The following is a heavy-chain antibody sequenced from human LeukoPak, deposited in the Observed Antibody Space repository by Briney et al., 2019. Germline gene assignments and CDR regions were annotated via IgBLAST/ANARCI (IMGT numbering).Heavy chain of an antibody. CDR3: ARGWIANRLYFDY. V-gene: IGHV4-61*02. J-gene: IGHJ4*02. Sequence: SQTLSLTCTVSGGSISGGSYYWSWIRQPAGKGLEWIGRIYTSGSTNYNPSLKSRVTISVDTSKNQFSLKLSSVTAADTAVYYCARGWIANRLYFDYWGQGTLVTVSS. D-gene: IGHD2-21*01. CDR1: GGSISGGSYY. CDR2: IYTSGST.